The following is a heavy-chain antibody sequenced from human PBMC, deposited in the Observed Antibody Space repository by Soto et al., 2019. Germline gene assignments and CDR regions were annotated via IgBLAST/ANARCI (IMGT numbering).Heavy chain of an antibody. Sequence: EVQLVESGGGLVLPGGSLRLSCAASGFTFSGYSMNWVRQAPGKGLEWVSYIASTSWNIYYADTVKGRFTISRDNAKNSLYLQMNSLRDEDTAVYYCARGPSAAAPLSDWYFDLWGRGTLFTVSS. CDR3: ARGPSAAAPLSDWYFDL. J-gene: IGHJ2*01. D-gene: IGHD2-2*01. V-gene: IGHV3-48*02. CDR2: IASTSWNI. CDR1: GFTFSGYS.